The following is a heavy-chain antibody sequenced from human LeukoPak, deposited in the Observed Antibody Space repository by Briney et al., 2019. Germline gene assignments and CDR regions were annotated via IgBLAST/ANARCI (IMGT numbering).Heavy chain of an antibody. V-gene: IGHV1-69*05. J-gene: IGHJ4*02. CDR1: GGTFSSYA. CDR2: IIPIFGTA. D-gene: IGHD4-11*01. Sequence: ASVKVSCKASGGTFSSYAISWVRQAPGQGLEWMGGIIPIFGTANYAQKFQGRVTITTDESTSTAYMEPSSLRSEDTAVYYCARSGIYSNYPSDYWGQGTLVTVSP. CDR3: ARSGIYSNYPSDY.